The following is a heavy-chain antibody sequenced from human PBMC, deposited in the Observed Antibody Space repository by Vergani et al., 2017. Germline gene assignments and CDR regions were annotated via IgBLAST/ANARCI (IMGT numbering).Heavy chain of an antibody. Sequence: EVQLVESGGGLVQPGGSLRLSCAASGFTFSSYSMNWVRQAPGKGLEWVSYISSSSSTIYYADSVKGRFTISRDNAKNSLYLQMNSLRAEDTAVYYCARSKVGYSYGYYFDYWGQGTLVTVSS. CDR2: ISSSSSTI. CDR3: ARSKVGYSYGYYFDY. J-gene: IGHJ4*02. D-gene: IGHD5-18*01. CDR1: GFTFSSYS. V-gene: IGHV3-48*01.